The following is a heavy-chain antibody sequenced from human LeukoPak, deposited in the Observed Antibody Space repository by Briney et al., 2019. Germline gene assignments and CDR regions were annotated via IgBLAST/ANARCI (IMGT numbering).Heavy chain of an antibody. Sequence: SQTLSLTCTVSGCSISSGSYYWSWIRQPAGKGLEWIGRIYTSGSTNYNPSLKSRVTISVDTSKNQFSLKLSSVTAADTAVYYCATTLDWFDPWGQGTLVTVSS. CDR1: GCSISSGSYY. CDR2: IYTSGST. V-gene: IGHV4-61*02. J-gene: IGHJ5*02. CDR3: ATTLDWFDP. D-gene: IGHD1-1*01.